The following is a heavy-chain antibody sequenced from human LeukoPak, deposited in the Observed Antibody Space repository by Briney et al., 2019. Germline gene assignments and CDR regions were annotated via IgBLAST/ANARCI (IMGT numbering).Heavy chain of an antibody. J-gene: IGHJ4*02. CDR1: GFTFSSYE. V-gene: IGHV3-48*03. Sequence: GGSLRLSCAASGFTFSSYEMNWVRRAPGRGLEWVSYISSSGSTIYYADSVKGRFTISRDNAKNSLYLQMNSLRAEDTAVYYCARGGYSYGRHYFDYWGQGTLVTVSS. CDR3: ARGGYSYGRHYFDY. D-gene: IGHD5-18*01. CDR2: ISSSGSTI.